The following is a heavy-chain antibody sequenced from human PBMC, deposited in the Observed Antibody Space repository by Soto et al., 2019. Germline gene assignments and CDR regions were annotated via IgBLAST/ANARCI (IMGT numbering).Heavy chain of an antibody. D-gene: IGHD4-4*01. CDR2: INHSGST. CDR1: GYSISSGYY. J-gene: IGHJ4*02. V-gene: IGHV4-38-2*01. CDR3: ARAGSYSYYVL. Sequence: SETLSLTCAVSGYSISSGYYWGWFRQPPGKGLEWIGEINHSGSTNYNPSLKSRVTMSVDTSKNQFSLNLSSVTTADTAVYYCARAGSYSYYVLWGQGTLVTVSS.